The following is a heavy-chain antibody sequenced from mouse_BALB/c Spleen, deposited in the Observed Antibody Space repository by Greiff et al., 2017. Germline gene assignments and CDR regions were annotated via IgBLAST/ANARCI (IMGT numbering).Heavy chain of an antibody. Sequence: VQLKESGPELVKPGASVKISCKASGYSFTGYFMNWVMQSHGKSLEWIGRINPYNGDTFYNQKFKGKATLTVDKSSSTAHMELRSLASEDSAVYYCARGDGNFYAMDYWGQGTSVTVSS. D-gene: IGHD2-1*01. CDR2: INPYNGDT. CDR1: GYSFTGYF. V-gene: IGHV1-20*02. J-gene: IGHJ4*01. CDR3: ARGDGNFYAMDY.